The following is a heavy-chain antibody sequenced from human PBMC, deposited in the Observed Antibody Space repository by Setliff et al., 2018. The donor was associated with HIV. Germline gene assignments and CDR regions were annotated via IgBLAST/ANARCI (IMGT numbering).Heavy chain of an antibody. CDR2: MYYNGKI. J-gene: IGHJ6*02. CDR3: ARRGESTGSWFSSWYSYDMDV. CDR1: GVSLSSESYY. Sequence: SETLSLTCTVSGVSLSSESYYWGWVRQPPGKALERVGSMYYNGKIFYNPSLRSRVTIFVDSSKNELSLRLQSVTAADTAVYYCARRGESTGSWFSSWYSYDMDVWGQGTTVTVSS. V-gene: IGHV4-39*01. D-gene: IGHD2-15*01.